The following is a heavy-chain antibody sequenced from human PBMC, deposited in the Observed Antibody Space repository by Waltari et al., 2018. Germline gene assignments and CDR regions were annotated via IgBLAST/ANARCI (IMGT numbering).Heavy chain of an antibody. CDR2: FDPEDGEA. J-gene: IGHJ4*02. CDR3: ATENPKYYDFWSGYYY. CDR1: GYTLTELS. V-gene: IGHV1-24*01. Sequence: QVQLVQSGAEVKKPGASVKVSCKVSGYTLTELSMHWVRQAPGKGLEWMGGFDPEDGEAIYAKKFQGRVTMTEDTPTDTAYMELSSLRSEDTAVYYCATENPKYYDFWSGYYYWGQGTLVTVSS. D-gene: IGHD3-3*01.